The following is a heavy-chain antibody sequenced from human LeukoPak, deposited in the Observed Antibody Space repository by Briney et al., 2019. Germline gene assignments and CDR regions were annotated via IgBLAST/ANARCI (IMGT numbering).Heavy chain of an antibody. CDR3: ARRKGYSSSSLAFDI. CDR1: GGSISSSSYY. D-gene: IGHD6-6*01. V-gene: IGHV4-39*01. Sequence: SETQSLTCTVSGGSISSSSYYWGWIRQPPGKGLEWIGSIYYSGSTYYNPSLKSRVTISVDTSKNQFSLKLSSVTAADTAVYYCARRKGYSSSSLAFDIWGQGTMVTVSS. CDR2: IYYSGST. J-gene: IGHJ3*02.